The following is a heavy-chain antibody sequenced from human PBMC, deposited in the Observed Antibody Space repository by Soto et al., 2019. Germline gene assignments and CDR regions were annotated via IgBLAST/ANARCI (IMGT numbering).Heavy chain of an antibody. CDR2: IYYSGST. D-gene: IGHD2-15*01. J-gene: IGHJ6*03. CDR3: ATGGSGGYCSGGSCSVGALHVTGSTYYYYYYMDV. CDR1: GGSISSYY. Sequence: SETLSLTCTVSGGSISSYYWSWIRQPPGKGLEWIGYIYYSGSTNYNPSLKSRVTISVDTSKNQFSLKLGSVTAADTAVYYCATGGSGGYCSGGSCSVGALHVTGSTYYYYYYMDVWGKGTTVTVSS. V-gene: IGHV4-59*01.